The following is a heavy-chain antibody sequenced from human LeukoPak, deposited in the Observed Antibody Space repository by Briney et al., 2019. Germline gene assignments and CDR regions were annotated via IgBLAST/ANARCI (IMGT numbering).Heavy chain of an antibody. J-gene: IGHJ6*03. Sequence: SETLSLTCTVSGYSISSGYYWGWIRQPPGKGLEWIGSIYHSGSTYYNPSLKSRVTISVDTSKNQFSLKLSSVTAADTAVYYCARALGDIVVVPAAARHYYYMDVWGKGTTVTVSS. CDR2: IYHSGST. CDR3: ARALGDIVVVPAAARHYYYMDV. D-gene: IGHD2-2*01. V-gene: IGHV4-38-2*02. CDR1: GYSISSGYY.